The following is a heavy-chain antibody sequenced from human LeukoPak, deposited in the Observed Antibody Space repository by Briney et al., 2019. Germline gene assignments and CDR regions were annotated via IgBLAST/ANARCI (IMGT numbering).Heavy chain of an antibody. CDR2: ISRSGGST. Sequence: GGSLRLSCVASGFTFSSYWMTWVRQAPGKGLEWVSGISRSGGSTYYTDSVRGRFTISRDNSKNTMSLQMNSLRAEDTAVYYCAKAYCRGTTCYTAYDVWGQGTVVTVSS. V-gene: IGHV3-23*01. J-gene: IGHJ3*01. CDR1: GFTFSSYW. CDR3: AKAYCRGTTCYTAYDV. D-gene: IGHD1-14*01.